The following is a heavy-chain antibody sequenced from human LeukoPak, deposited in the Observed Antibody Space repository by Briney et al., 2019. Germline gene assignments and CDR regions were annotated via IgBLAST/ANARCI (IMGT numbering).Heavy chain of an antibody. D-gene: IGHD6-13*01. CDR2: ISAYNGNT. J-gene: IGHJ4*02. CDR3: ARDDLYSSSWYGVLDY. Sequence: ASVKVSCKASGYTFTSYGISWVRQAPGQGLEWMGWISAYNGNTNYAQKLQGRVTMTTDTSTSTAYMELNSLRAEDTAVYYCARDDLYSSSWYGVLDYWGQGTLVTVSS. CDR1: GYTFTSYG. V-gene: IGHV1-18*01.